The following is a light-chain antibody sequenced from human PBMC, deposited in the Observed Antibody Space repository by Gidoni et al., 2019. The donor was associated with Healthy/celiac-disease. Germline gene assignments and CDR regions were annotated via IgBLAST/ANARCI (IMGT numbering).Light chain of an antibody. CDR1: QSVSSY. Sequence: IVLTQSPATLSLSPGARATRSCRASQSVSSYLACYQQKPGQAPRLLIYDASNRATGIPARFSGSGSGTDFTLTISSLEPEDFAVYYCQQRSNWPRTFGQXTKLEIK. V-gene: IGKV3-11*01. CDR2: DAS. CDR3: QQRSNWPRT. J-gene: IGKJ2*01.